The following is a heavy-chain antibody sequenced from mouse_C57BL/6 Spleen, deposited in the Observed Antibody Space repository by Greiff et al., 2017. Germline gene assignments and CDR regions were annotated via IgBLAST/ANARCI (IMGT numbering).Heavy chain of an antibody. J-gene: IGHJ2*01. V-gene: IGHV1-15*01. CDR3: TRLVYDGLYYFDY. CDR1: GYTFTDYE. Sequence: QVQLQQSGAELVRPGASVTLSCKASGYTFTDYEMHWVKQTPVHGLEWIGAIDPETGGTASNQKFKGKAILTADKSSSTAYMELRSLTSEDSAVYYCTRLVYDGLYYFDYWGQGTTLTVSA. D-gene: IGHD2-3*01. CDR2: IDPETGGT.